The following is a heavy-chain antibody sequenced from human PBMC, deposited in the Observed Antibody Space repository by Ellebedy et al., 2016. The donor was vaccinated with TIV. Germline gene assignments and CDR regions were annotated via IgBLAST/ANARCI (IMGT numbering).Heavy chain of an antibody. J-gene: IGHJ6*02. D-gene: IGHD3-10*01. V-gene: IGHV3-33*01. Sequence: GESLKISXAASGFTFSSYGMHWVRRAPGKGLEWVAVIWYDGSNKYYADSVKGRFTISRDNSKNTLYLQMNNLRAEDTAVYYCARGPMVRGVIRRGYAMDDWGQGTTVTVSS. CDR2: IWYDGSNK. CDR3: ARGPMVRGVIRRGYAMDD. CDR1: GFTFSSYG.